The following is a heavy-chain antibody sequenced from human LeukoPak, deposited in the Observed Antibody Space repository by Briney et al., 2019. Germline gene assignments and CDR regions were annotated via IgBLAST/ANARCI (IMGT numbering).Heavy chain of an antibody. J-gene: IGHJ4*02. CDR2: IYYSGHT. V-gene: IGHV4-39*01. D-gene: IGHD6-13*01. Sequence: TSSETLSLTCTVSGGSISSSSYYWGWIRQPPGKGLEWIGNIYYSGHTYYNPSLKSRVTISVDTSKNQFSLKLTSVTAADTAVYYCARQTSSSWYEVSGGPVGYWGQGTLVTVSS. CDR1: GGSISSSSYY. CDR3: ARQTSSSWYEVSGGPVGY.